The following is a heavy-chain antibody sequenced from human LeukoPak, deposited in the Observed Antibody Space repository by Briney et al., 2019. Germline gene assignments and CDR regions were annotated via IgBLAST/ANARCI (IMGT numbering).Heavy chain of an antibody. CDR1: GFTFRDYY. V-gene: IGHV3-11*04. J-gene: IGHJ5*02. CDR3: GRSQNYNDSSGYSS. D-gene: IGHD3-22*01. CDR2: ISSSGSTI. Sequence: GGSLRLSCAASGFTFRDYYMSWIRQAPGKGLEWVSYISSSGSTIKYADSVKGRFTISRDDAKKSLYLQMNSLRAEDTAVYYCGRSQNYNDSSGYSSWGQGTLVTVSS.